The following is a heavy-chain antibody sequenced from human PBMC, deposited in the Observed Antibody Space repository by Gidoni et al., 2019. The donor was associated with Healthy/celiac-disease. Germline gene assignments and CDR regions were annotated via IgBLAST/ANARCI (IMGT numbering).Heavy chain of an antibody. D-gene: IGHD6-13*01. Sequence: GLEWVSAISGSGGSTYYADSVKGRFTISRDNSKNTLYLQMNSLRAEDTAVYYCAKSVYSSSWLAYYYYGMDVWGQGTTVTVSS. V-gene: IGHV3-23*01. J-gene: IGHJ6*02. CDR2: ISGSGGST. CDR3: AKSVYSSSWLAYYYYGMDV.